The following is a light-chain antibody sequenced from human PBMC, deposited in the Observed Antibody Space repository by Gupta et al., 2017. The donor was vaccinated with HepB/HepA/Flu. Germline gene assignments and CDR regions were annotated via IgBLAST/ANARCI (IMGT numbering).Light chain of an antibody. J-gene: IGLJ3*02. Sequence: QSVLTQPPSVSGAPGQWVTISCTGSSSNIGAGYDVHWYQQLPGTAPKLLIYGNSNRPSGVPDRFSGSKSGTSASLAISGLQAEDEADYYCQSYDSSRSGWVFGGGTKLTVL. CDR3: QSYDSSRSGWV. CDR2: GNS. V-gene: IGLV1-40*01. CDR1: SSNIGAGYD.